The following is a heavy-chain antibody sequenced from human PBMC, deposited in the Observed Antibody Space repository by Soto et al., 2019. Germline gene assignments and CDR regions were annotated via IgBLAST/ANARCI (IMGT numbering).Heavy chain of an antibody. J-gene: IGHJ4*02. Sequence: GGSLRLSCAASGSTFSNSWMHWVRQVSGKGLEWVSRINADGTSTSYADSVKGRSTISRDNAKNTLYLHVNSLRAEDTAVYYCVKVLARGVGVPRFYFDSWGQGALVTVSS. V-gene: IGHV3-74*01. CDR3: VKVLARGVGVPRFYFDS. D-gene: IGHD2-2*01. CDR2: INADGTST. CDR1: GSTFSNSW.